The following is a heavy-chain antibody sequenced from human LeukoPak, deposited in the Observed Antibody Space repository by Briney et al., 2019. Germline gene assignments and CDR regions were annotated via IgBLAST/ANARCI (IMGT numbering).Heavy chain of an antibody. CDR2: INPSGGST. D-gene: IGHD6-13*01. Sequence: ASVKVSCKASGYTFTSYYMHWVRQAPGQGLEWMGIINPSGGSTIYAHKFQGRVTMTRDMSTSTVYVELSSVSSEGTAVYYCARDRSIAASGRSWYFDLWGRGTLVTVSS. V-gene: IGHV1-46*01. CDR1: GYTFTSYY. CDR3: ARDRSIAASGRSWYFDL. J-gene: IGHJ2*01.